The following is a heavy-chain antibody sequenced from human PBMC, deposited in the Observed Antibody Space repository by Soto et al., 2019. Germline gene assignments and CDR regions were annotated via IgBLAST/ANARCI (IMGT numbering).Heavy chain of an antibody. CDR2: INHSGST. CDR3: ARGAPSIVVVPAALDY. D-gene: IGHD2-2*01. CDR1: GGSFGGYY. V-gene: IGHV4-34*01. Sequence: QVQLQQWGAGLLKPSETLSLTCAVYGGSFGGYYWSWIRQPPGKGLEWIGEINHSGSTNYNPSLKSRVTISVDTSKNQFSLKLSSVTAADTAVYYCARGAPSIVVVPAALDYWGQGTLVTVSS. J-gene: IGHJ4*02.